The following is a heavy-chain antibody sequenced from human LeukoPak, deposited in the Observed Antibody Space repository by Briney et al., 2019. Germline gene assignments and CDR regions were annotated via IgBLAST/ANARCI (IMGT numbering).Heavy chain of an antibody. Sequence: TGGSLRLSCAGSGFTFSTYWMTWVRQAPGKGLEWVANINQDGSEKYYVASVQGRFTISRDNAKNSLSLQMNSLRAEDTSVYYCARDRGRSARGYYYGMDVWGQGTAVTASS. CDR3: ARDRGRSARGYYYGMDV. V-gene: IGHV3-7*01. J-gene: IGHJ6*02. CDR1: GFTFSTYW. D-gene: IGHD2-15*01. CDR2: INQDGSEK.